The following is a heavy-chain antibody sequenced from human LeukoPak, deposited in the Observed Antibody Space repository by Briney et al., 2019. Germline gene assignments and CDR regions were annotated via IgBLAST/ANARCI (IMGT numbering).Heavy chain of an antibody. J-gene: IGHJ4*02. CDR1: GYTFTSYG. Sequence: ASVKVSCKASGYTFTSYGISWVRQAPGQGLEWMGWISAYNGNTKYAQKLQGRVTMTTDTSTSTAYMELRSLRSDDTAVYYCARDAFGGVIAPTQEFDYWGQGTLVTVSS. CDR2: ISAYNGNT. V-gene: IGHV1-18*01. CDR3: ARDAFGGVIAPTQEFDY. D-gene: IGHD3-16*02.